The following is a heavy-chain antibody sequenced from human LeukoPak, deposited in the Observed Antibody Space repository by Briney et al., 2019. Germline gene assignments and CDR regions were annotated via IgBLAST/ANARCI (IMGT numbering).Heavy chain of an antibody. J-gene: IGHJ4*02. V-gene: IGHV3-23*01. CDR3: AKRAIFGVVAYFDY. D-gene: IGHD3-3*01. CDR1: GFTFGSYA. Sequence: GGSLRLSCAASGFTFGSYAMGWVRQAPGQELEWVSAISGSGGSTYYADSVKGRFTISRDNSKNTLYLQMNSLRAEDTAVYYCAKRAIFGVVAYFDYWGQGTLVTVSS. CDR2: ISGSGGST.